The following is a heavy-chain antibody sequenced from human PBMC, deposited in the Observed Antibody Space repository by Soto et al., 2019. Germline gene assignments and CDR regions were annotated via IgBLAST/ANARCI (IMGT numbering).Heavy chain of an antibody. V-gene: IGHV4-59*02. Sequence: SETLSLTCTLTPASVINDYWNWISQPPGKGLEWIGFVYDSGSTSYNSSLKSRLTISVDTSKNQFSLKLSSVTAADTAVYYCVRQVGATGSYSYAVWGQGTMVTVS. J-gene: IGHJ3*01. CDR3: VRQVGATGSYSYAV. CDR2: VYDSGST. D-gene: IGHD1-26*01. CDR1: PASVINDY.